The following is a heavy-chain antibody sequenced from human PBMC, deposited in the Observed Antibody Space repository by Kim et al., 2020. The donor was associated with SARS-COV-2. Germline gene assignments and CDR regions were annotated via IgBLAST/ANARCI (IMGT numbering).Heavy chain of an antibody. D-gene: IGHD6-6*01. V-gene: IGHV3-21*01. J-gene: IGHJ4*02. CDR3: ARDLAAKSSLYYFDY. Sequence: DSVKGRFTISRDNAKNSLYLQMNSLRAEDTAVYYCARDLAAKSSLYYFDYWGQGTLVTVSS.